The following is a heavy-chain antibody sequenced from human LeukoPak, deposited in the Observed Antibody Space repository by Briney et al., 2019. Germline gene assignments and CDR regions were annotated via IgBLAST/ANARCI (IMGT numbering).Heavy chain of an antibody. D-gene: IGHD6-19*01. Sequence: PGGSLRLSCAASGFTFSKYWMLWVRQAPGKGPESVSRINTDGTVTTYADSVKGRLTVSRDNADNTMFLQMNSVRDEDTAVYYCATKQWLAPPPDSWGQGTPVTVSS. J-gene: IGHJ4*02. CDR1: GFTFSKYW. CDR3: ATKQWLAPPPDS. CDR2: INTDGTVT. V-gene: IGHV3-74*01.